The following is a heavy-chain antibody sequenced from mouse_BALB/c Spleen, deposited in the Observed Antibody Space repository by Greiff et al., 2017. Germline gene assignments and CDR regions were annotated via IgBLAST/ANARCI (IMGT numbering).Heavy chain of an antibody. CDR1: GFTFSSYG. J-gene: IGHJ2*01. Sequence: DVMLVESGGGLVQPGGSLKLSCAASGFTFSSYGMSWVRQTPDKRLELVATINSNGGSTYYPDSVKGRFTISRDNARNTLYLQMSSLKSEDTAMYYCARDRGRGSYDYWGQGTTLTVSS. CDR3: ARDRGRGSYDY. D-gene: IGHD1-1*02. CDR2: INSNGGST. V-gene: IGHV5-6-3*01.